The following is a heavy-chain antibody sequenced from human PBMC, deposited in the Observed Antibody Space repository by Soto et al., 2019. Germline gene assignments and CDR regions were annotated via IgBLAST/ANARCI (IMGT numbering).Heavy chain of an antibody. CDR1: GYTFTGYY. V-gene: IGHV1-2*02. D-gene: IGHD3-16*02. J-gene: IGHJ4*02. CDR2: INPNSGGT. CDR3: ARDRIVWDYVWGSYRFLDY. Sequence: GASVKVSCKASGYTFTGYYMHWVRQAPGQGLEWMGWINPNSGGTNYAQKFQGRVTMTRDTSISTAYMELSRLRSDDTAVYYCARDRIVWDYVWGSYRFLDYWGQGTLVTVSS.